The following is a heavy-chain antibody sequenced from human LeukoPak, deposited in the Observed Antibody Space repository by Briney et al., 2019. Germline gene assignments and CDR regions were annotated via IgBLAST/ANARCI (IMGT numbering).Heavy chain of an antibody. Sequence: SETLSLTCAVYGGSFSGYYWSWIRQPPGKGLEWIGEINHSGSTNCNPSLKSRVTISVDTSKNQFSLKLSSVTAADTAVYYCARARRPMVRGVIYDYWGQGTLVTVSS. J-gene: IGHJ4*02. D-gene: IGHD3-10*01. CDR2: INHSGST. CDR1: GGSFSGYY. V-gene: IGHV4-34*01. CDR3: ARARRPMVRGVIYDY.